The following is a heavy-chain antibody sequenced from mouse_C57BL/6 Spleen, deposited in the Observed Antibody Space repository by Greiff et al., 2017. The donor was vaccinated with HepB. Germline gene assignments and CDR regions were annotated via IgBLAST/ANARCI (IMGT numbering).Heavy chain of an antibody. CDR2: IDPSDSYT. CDR3: AGLRLHYFDY. V-gene: IGHV1-59*01. D-gene: IGHD2-4*01. J-gene: IGHJ2*01. CDR1: GYTFTSYW. Sequence: QVQLQQPGAELVRPGTSVKLSCKASGYTFTSYWMHWVKQRPGQGLEWIGVIDPSDSYTNYNQKFKGKATLTVDTSSSTAYMQLSSLTSEDSAVYYCAGLRLHYFDYWGQGTTLTVSS.